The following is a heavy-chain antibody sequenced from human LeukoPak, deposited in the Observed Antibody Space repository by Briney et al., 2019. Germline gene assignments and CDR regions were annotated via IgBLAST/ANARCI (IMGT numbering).Heavy chain of an antibody. CDR1: GGSISSYY. J-gene: IGHJ4*02. D-gene: IGHD2-15*01. V-gene: IGHV4-59*12. Sequence: SETLSLTCTVSGGSISSYYWSWIRQPPGKGLEWIGYIYHSGSTYYNPSLKSRVTISVDRSKNQFSLKLSSVTAADTAVYYCARGAVVAAGFDYWGQGTLVTVSS. CDR2: IYHSGST. CDR3: ARGAVVAAGFDY.